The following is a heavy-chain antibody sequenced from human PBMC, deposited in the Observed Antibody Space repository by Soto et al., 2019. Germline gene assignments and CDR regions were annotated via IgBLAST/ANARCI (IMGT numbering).Heavy chain of an antibody. CDR1: GGTFSSYA. Sequence: AGQVSCKGSGGTFSSYAISWVRQAPGQGLEWMGGIIPIFGTANYAQKFQGRVTITADESTSTAYMELSSLRSEDTAVYYCARVARDYSNYDWFDPWGQGTLVTVSS. J-gene: IGHJ5*02. CDR3: ARVARDYSNYDWFDP. D-gene: IGHD4-4*01. V-gene: IGHV1-69*01. CDR2: IIPIFGTA.